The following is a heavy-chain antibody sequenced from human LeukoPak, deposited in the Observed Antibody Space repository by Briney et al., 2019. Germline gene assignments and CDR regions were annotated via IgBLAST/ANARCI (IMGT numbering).Heavy chain of an antibody. V-gene: IGHV4-59*08. D-gene: IGHD3-9*01. CDR1: GGSIRSYY. CDR3: GGWYYDYLTASRNFDY. CDR2: INYSGST. Sequence: KPSETLSLTCTVSGGSIRSYYWNWIRQPPGKGLEWIGYINYSGSTNYNPSLKSRVAISVDTSKNQFSLKLRSVTAADTAVYYCGGWYYDYLTASRNFDYWGQGILVTGSS. J-gene: IGHJ4*02.